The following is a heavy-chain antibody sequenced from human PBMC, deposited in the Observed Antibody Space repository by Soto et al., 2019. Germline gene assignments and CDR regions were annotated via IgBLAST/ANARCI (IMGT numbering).Heavy chain of an antibody. CDR1: GGSISSSSYY. J-gene: IGHJ6*02. CDR3: ARQPLMVGQYDYYGLVV. D-gene: IGHD2-15*01. V-gene: IGHV4-39*01. Sequence: LTCTVSGGSISSSSYYWGWIRQPPGKGLEWIGSIYYSGSTYYNPSLKSRVTISVDTSKNQFSLKLSSVTAADTAVYYCARQPLMVGQYDYYGLVVWGQAPTVSV. CDR2: IYYSGST.